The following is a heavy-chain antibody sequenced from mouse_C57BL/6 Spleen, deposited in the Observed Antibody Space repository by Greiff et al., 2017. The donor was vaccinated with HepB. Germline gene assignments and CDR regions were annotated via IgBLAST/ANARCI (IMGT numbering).Heavy chain of an antibody. J-gene: IGHJ2*01. CDR2: ISDGGSYT. Sequence: EVQVVESGGGLVKPGGSLKLSCAASGFTFSSYAMSWVRQTPEKRLEWVATISDGGSYTYYPDNVKGRFTISRDNAKNNLYLQMSHLKSEDTAMYYCARDPAQNYFDYWGQGTTLTVSS. CDR3: ARDPAQNYFDY. V-gene: IGHV5-4*01. CDR1: GFTFSSYA. D-gene: IGHD3-2*02.